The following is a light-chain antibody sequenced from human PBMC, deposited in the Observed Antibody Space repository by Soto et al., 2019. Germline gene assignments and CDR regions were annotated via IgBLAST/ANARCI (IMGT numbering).Light chain of an antibody. Sequence: EIVLTQSPATLSLSPGERATLSCRARQSVSSYLAWYQQKPGQAQRLLIYGASNRATDITARFSGSGSGTDFTLIISSLEPEDFAVYYCQHRGKWPRTFGQGTKLEI. CDR1: QSVSSY. J-gene: IGKJ2*01. V-gene: IGKV3-11*01. CDR3: QHRGKWPRT. CDR2: GAS.